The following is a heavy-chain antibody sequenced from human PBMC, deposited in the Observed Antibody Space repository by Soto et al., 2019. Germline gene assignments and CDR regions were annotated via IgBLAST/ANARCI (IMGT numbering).Heavy chain of an antibody. Sequence: EVQLVESGGGLVQPGRSLRLSCAASGFTFDDYAMHWVRQAPGKGLEWVSGISWNSGTIGYAASVRGRFTISRDNAKNSLYLQMNILRAEDTALYYRAKDYDFWSGCFDYWGQGTLVTVSS. V-gene: IGHV3-9*01. CDR1: GFTFDDYA. CDR2: ISWNSGTI. J-gene: IGHJ4*02. CDR3: AKDYDFWSGCFDY. D-gene: IGHD3-3*01.